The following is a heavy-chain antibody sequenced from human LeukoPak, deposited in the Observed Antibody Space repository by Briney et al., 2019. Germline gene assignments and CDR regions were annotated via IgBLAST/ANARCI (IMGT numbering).Heavy chain of an antibody. CDR1: GFTFSSYS. V-gene: IGHV3-21*01. J-gene: IGHJ3*02. Sequence: PGGSLRLSCAASGFTFSSYSMNWVRQAPGKGLEWVSSISSSSSYIYYADSVKGRFTISRDNAKNSLYLQMNSLGAEDTAVYYCARDRKVTIFGVVIPNAFDIWGQGTMVTVSP. CDR2: ISSSSSYI. CDR3: ARDRKVTIFGVVIPNAFDI. D-gene: IGHD3-3*01.